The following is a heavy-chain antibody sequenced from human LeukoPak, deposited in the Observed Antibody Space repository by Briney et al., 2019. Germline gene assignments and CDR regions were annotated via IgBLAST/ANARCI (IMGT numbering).Heavy chain of an antibody. V-gene: IGHV5-10-1*01. J-gene: IGHJ4*02. D-gene: IGHD3-10*01. Sequence: KIGESLKISCKGSGYSFTSYWISWVRQMPGKGLEWMGKIDPSDSYTNYRPSFQGHVTISADKSISTAYLQWSSLKASDTAMYYCAVGDMVRGIYWGQGTLVTVSS. CDR2: IDPSDSYT. CDR3: AVGDMVRGIY. CDR1: GYSFTSYW.